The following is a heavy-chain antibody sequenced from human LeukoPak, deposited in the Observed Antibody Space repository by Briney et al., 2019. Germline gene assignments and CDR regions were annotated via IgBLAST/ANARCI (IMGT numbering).Heavy chain of an antibody. V-gene: IGHV4-59*01. D-gene: IGHD2-2*01. CDR3: ARMDSSTRTFDY. J-gene: IGHJ4*02. CDR1: GGSISSYY. CDR2: IYYSGST. Sequence: SETLSLTCTVSGGSISSYYWSWIRQPPGKGLERIGYIYYSGSTNYNPSLKSRVTISVDTSKNQFSLKLSSVTAADTAVYYCARMDSSTRTFDYWGQGTLVTVSS.